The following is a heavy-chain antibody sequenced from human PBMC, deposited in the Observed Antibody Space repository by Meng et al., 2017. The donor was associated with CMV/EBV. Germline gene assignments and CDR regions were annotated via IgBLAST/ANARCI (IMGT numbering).Heavy chain of an antibody. J-gene: IGHJ5*02. V-gene: IGHV4-61*01. Sequence: TVYGGSVGSGSYYWSWIRQPPGKGLEWIGYIYYSGSTNYHPSLKSRVTISVDTSKNQFSLKLSSVTAADTAVYYCARDPYYGSGSYYTWGQGTLVTVSS. CDR3: ARDPYYGSGSYYT. CDR1: GGSVGSGSYY. CDR2: IYYSGST. D-gene: IGHD3-10*01.